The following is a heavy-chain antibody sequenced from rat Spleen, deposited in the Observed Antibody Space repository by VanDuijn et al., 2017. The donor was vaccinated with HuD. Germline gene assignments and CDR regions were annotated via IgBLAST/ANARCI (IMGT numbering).Heavy chain of an antibody. CDR2: ISYDGGST. Sequence: EVQLVESDGGLVQPGRSLKLSCAASGFTFSNYGMAWVRQAPKKGLEWVAYISYDGGSTYYRDPVKGRFTISRDNAKSTLYLQMDSLRSEDTATYYCTSEPEGKGYWGQGVMVTVSS. CDR3: TSEPEGKGY. J-gene: IGHJ2*01. CDR1: GFTFSNYG. V-gene: IGHV5-29*01. D-gene: IGHD1-11*01.